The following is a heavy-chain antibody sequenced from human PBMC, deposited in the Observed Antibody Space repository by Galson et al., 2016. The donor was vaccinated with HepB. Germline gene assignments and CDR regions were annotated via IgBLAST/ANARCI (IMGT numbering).Heavy chain of an antibody. CDR2: IYPSGTT. V-gene: IGHV4-61*02. CDR1: GASISSGTHY. CDR3: ARDFTY. J-gene: IGHJ4*02. Sequence: TLSLTCTVSGASISSGTHYWNWIRQSAGKRLEWIGRIYPSGTTNYNPSLKSRVTISLDTSNNQFSLKLDSVTAADTAVYYCARDFTYWGQGTLVIVSS.